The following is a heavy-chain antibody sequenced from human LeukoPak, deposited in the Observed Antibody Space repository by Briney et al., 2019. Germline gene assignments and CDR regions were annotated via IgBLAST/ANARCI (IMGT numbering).Heavy chain of an antibody. J-gene: IGHJ5*02. V-gene: IGHV3-7*04. Sequence: PGGPLRLSCVGSGFTFSSCWMTGVLHAPGGGREWVADMRQDGSQIYYVDSVKGRFTISRDNGKKSLFLHMNSLRADDTALYYCARGPVSSRGITGIDVGVDLWGQGTLVSVSS. D-gene: IGHD1-20*01. CDR1: GFTFSSCW. CDR3: ARGPVSSRGITGIDVGVDL. CDR2: MRQDGSQI.